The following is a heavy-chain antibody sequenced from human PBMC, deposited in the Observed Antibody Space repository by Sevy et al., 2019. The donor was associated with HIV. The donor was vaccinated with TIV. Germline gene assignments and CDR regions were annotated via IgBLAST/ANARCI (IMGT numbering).Heavy chain of an antibody. J-gene: IGHJ2*01. Sequence: GGSLRLSCAASGFTFSTYAMSWVRQAPGKGLEWVSGISGSADRTNYADSVKGRFTISRANPKNKLYLQMNSLRAEDTAVYYGAKEGSSPDWYFDVWGRGTLVTVSS. CDR3: AKEGSSPDWYFDV. CDR2: ISGSADRT. V-gene: IGHV3-23*01. D-gene: IGHD6-6*01. CDR1: GFTFSTYA.